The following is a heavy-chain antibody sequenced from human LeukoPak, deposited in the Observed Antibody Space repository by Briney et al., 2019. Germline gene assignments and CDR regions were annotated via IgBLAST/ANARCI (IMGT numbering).Heavy chain of an antibody. Sequence: GGSLRLSCAASGFTFSSYWMTWVRRAPGKGLEWVANIKQDGSEQYYVDSVRGRFTISRDNAENSLFLQMNSLRVEDTAVYYCAGGQGWLLDYWGQGALVTVSS. V-gene: IGHV3-7*05. CDR1: GFTFSSYW. CDR2: IKQDGSEQ. J-gene: IGHJ4*02. CDR3: AGGQGWLLDY. D-gene: IGHD2-15*01.